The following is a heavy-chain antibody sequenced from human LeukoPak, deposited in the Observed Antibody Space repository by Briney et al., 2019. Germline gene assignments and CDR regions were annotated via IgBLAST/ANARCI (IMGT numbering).Heavy chain of an antibody. CDR1: GFTFDDYA. V-gene: IGHV3-30*02. Sequence: GRSLRLSCAASGFTFDDYAMHWVRQAPGKGLEWVAFIRYDGSNKYYADSVKGRFTISRDNSKNTLYLQMNSLGAEDTAVYYCAKDEGGQLELPHWGQGTLVTVSS. CDR3: AKDEGGQLELPH. D-gene: IGHD1-7*01. CDR2: IRYDGSNK. J-gene: IGHJ4*02.